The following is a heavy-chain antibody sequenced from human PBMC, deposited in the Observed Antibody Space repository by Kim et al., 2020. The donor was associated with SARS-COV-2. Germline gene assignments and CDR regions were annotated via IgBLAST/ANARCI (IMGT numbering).Heavy chain of an antibody. V-gene: IGHV4-34*01. CDR2: INHSGST. Sequence: SETLSLTCAVYGGSFSGYYWSWIRQPPGKGLEWIGEINHSGSTNYNPSLKSRVTISVDTSKNQFSLKLSSVTAADTAVYYCARIGYGDRNRYYYYYGMDVWGQGTTVTVSS. CDR1: GGSFSGYY. D-gene: IGHD4-17*01. CDR3: ARIGYGDRNRYYYYYGMDV. J-gene: IGHJ6*02.